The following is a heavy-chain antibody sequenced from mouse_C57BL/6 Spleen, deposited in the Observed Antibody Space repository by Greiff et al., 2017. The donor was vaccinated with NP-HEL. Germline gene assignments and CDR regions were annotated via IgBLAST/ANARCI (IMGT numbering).Heavy chain of an antibody. J-gene: IGHJ2*01. CDR1: GYAFSSYW. V-gene: IGHV1-80*01. D-gene: IGHD2-4*01. CDR2: IYPGDGDT. CDR3: ARQGFYDYDACFDY. Sequence: QVQLQQSGAELVKPGASVKISCKASGYAFSSYWMNWVKQRPGKGLEWIGQIYPGDGDTNYNGKFKGKATLTADKSSSTAYMQLSSLTSEDSAVYFCARQGFYDYDACFDYWGQGTTLTVSS.